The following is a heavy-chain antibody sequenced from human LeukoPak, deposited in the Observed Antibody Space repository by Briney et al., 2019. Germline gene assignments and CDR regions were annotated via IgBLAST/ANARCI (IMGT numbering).Heavy chain of an antibody. Sequence: ASVKVSCEASGDTFTGDNMHWVRHSPEEGLWWMGWIKPNRGGTNYAQKFQGRVTMTRDTSISTAYMALSRLRSDDTAVYYCASAVFRPAAVDYWGQGTLVTVSS. CDR2: IKPNRGGT. CDR3: ASAVFRPAAVDY. D-gene: IGHD2-2*01. V-gene: IGHV1-2*02. CDR1: GDTFTGDN. J-gene: IGHJ4*02.